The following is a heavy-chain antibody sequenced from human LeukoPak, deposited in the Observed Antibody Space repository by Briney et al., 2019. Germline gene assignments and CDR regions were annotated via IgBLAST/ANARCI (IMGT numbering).Heavy chain of an antibody. CDR1: GSSISSYY. D-gene: IGHD3-3*01. V-gene: IGHV4-59*12. CDR3: ARDKYDFWSGSPYYYYYYMDV. J-gene: IGHJ6*03. CDR2: IYYSGST. Sequence: PSETLSLTCTVSGSSISSYYWSWIRQPPGKGLEWIGYIYYSGSTNYNPSLKSRVTISVDTSKNQFSLKLSSVTAADTAVYHCARDKYDFWSGSPYYYYYYMDVWGKGTTVTVSS.